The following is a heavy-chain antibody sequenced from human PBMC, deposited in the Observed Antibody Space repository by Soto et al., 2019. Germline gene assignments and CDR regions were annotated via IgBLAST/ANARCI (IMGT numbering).Heavy chain of an antibody. V-gene: IGHV4-59*08. J-gene: IGHJ4*01. CDR3: ARIGDYYQAFDL. Sequence: SETLSLTCNVSGSPISSYYWSWFRQPPGQGLEWVGYIYYTGTTTYNPSLRSRVAISVDASKSQFSLDLRSVTAADTAVYYCARIGDYYQAFDLWGDGALVTVSS. CDR2: IYYTGTT. D-gene: IGHD3-22*01. CDR1: GSPISSYY.